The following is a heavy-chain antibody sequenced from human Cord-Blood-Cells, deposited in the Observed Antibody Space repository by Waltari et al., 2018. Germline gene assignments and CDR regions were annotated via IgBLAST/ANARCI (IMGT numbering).Heavy chain of an antibody. D-gene: IGHD2-2*01. Sequence: EVQLVESGGGLVQPGGSLRLSCAASGFTFSSYWMSWVRQAPGKGLEWVANIKQDGSGKYSVDSVKGRFTISRDNAKNSLYLQRNSLRAEDTAVYYCARDGGGRCSSTSCYYFDYWGQGTLVTVSS. CDR2: IKQDGSGK. CDR1: GFTFSSYW. V-gene: IGHV3-7*01. J-gene: IGHJ4*02. CDR3: ARDGGGRCSSTSCYYFDY.